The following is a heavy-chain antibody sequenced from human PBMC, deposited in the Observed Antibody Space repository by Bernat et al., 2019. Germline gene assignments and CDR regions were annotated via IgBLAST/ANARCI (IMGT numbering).Heavy chain of an antibody. CDR3: ARVGHSSYYYDMDV. V-gene: IGHV3-33*01. Sequence: QVQLVESGGGVVQPGRSLRLSCAASGFTFNSYGMHWVRQAPGKGLEWVAVIWYDGSTIHYADSVKGRFTISRDNSKNTLYLQMNSLRADDTAVYYCARVGHSSYYYDMDVWGKGTTVTVSS. CDR1: GFTFNSYG. D-gene: IGHD6-13*01. J-gene: IGHJ6*03. CDR2: IWYDGSTI.